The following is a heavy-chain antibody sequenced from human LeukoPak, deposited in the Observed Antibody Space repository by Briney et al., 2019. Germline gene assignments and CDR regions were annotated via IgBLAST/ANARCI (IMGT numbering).Heavy chain of an antibody. CDR3: ARDTLYGSGALVFDY. V-gene: IGHV3-53*01. CDR2: LYSGGYT. Sequence: GGSLRLSSAASGFAVSSNYMSWVRQAPGKGLEWVSVLYSGGYTYYADSVKGRFAISRDNSKNTLYLQMNSLRAEDTAVYYCARDTLYGSGALVFDYWGQGTLVTVSS. J-gene: IGHJ4*02. CDR1: GFAVSSNY. D-gene: IGHD3-10*01.